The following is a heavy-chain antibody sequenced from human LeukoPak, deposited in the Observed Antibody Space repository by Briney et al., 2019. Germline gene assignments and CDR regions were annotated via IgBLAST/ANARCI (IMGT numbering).Heavy chain of an antibody. J-gene: IGHJ4*02. Sequence: PGGSLRLSCAASGFTFRSFWMSWVRQAPGRGLEWVANIHPEVNEKYHVESVKGRFTISRDNAKSSLFLQMNGLRAEDTAVYYCARGDAFSGDHWGQGTLVTVSS. CDR3: ARGDAFSGDH. CDR1: GFTFRSFW. CDR2: IHPEVNEK. V-gene: IGHV3-7*04.